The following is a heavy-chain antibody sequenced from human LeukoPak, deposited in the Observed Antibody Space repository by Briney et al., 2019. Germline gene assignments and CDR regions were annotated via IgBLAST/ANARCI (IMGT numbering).Heavy chain of an antibody. V-gene: IGHV1-46*01. CDR2: INPSGST. Sequence: ASVKVSCKASGYTFSSYYMHWVRQAAGQGLEWMGIINPSGSTNYAKKFQGRVTLTRDTSPRPVYMELSSLSSEDPAVYYCAGRRNFDYWGQGTLLTVSP. CDR1: GYTFSSYY. CDR3: AGRRNFDY. J-gene: IGHJ4*02.